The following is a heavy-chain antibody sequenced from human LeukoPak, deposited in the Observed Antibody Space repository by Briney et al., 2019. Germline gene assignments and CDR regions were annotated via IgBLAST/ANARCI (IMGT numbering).Heavy chain of an antibody. Sequence: GASVKVSCKASGYTFTGYYMHWVRQAPGQGLEWMGWINPNSGGTNYAQKFQGRVTMTRDTSISTAYMELSRLRSDDTAVYYCARLTSSAARGTDYWGQGTLVTVSS. V-gene: IGHV1-2*02. CDR2: INPNSGGT. D-gene: IGHD6-6*01. CDR3: ARLTSSAARGTDY. J-gene: IGHJ4*02. CDR1: GYTFTGYY.